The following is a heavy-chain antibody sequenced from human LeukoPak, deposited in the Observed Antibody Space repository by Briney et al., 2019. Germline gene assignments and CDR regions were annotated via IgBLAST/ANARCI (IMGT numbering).Heavy chain of an antibody. CDR3: ARAIGSVTIQRYFDL. J-gene: IGHJ2*01. Sequence: GGSLRLSCAASGFTVSSDYMSWVRQAPGKGLEWVSLIYSGGSTCYADSVKGRFTISRDNSKNTLYLQMNSLRAEDTAVYYCARAIGSVTIQRYFDLWGRGTPVTVSS. CDR2: IYSGGST. CDR1: GFTVSSDY. V-gene: IGHV3-53*01. D-gene: IGHD4-17*01.